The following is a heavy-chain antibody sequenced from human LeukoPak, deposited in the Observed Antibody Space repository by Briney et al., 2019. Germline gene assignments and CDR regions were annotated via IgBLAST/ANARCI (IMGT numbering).Heavy chain of an antibody. CDR1: GGSISSSSYY. V-gene: IGHV4-39*07. CDR3: ARGGRITTVVGFNWFDP. J-gene: IGHJ5*02. D-gene: IGHD6-19*01. Sequence: SETLSLTCTVSGGSISSSSYYWGWIRQPPGKGLEWIGSILYSGSTYYNPSLKSRVSISVDTSKNQFSLKLSSVTAADTALYYCARGGRITTVVGFNWFDPWGQGTLVTVSS. CDR2: ILYSGST.